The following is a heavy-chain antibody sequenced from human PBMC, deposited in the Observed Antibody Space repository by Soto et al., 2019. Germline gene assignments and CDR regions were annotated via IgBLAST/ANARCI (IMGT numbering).Heavy chain of an antibody. Sequence: QVQLQQWGAGLLKPSETLSLTCAVYGGSFSGYYWSWIRQPPGKGLEWIGEINHSGSTIYNPSLKSRVTISVDTSKNQFSLKLSSVTAADTAVYYCARGRIAVAGTARHNWFDPWGQGTLVTVSS. CDR2: INHSGST. CDR3: ARGRIAVAGTARHNWFDP. J-gene: IGHJ5*02. D-gene: IGHD6-19*01. V-gene: IGHV4-34*01. CDR1: GGSFSGYY.